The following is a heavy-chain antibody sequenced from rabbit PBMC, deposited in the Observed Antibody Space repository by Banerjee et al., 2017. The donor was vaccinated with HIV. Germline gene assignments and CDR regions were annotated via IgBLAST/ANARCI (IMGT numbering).Heavy chain of an antibody. J-gene: IGHJ4*01. Sequence: QEQLEESGGDLIKPEGSLTLTCTASGFSFSNKYVMCWVRQAPGKGLEWIACINTSSGNTVYAHWAKGRFTIARTSSTTVTLQMASLTAADTATYFCARNECTGTAYDLWGQGTLVTVS. CDR1: GFSFSNKYV. CDR3: ARNECTGTAYDL. D-gene: IGHD7-1*01. V-gene: IGHV1S45*01. CDR2: INTSSGNT.